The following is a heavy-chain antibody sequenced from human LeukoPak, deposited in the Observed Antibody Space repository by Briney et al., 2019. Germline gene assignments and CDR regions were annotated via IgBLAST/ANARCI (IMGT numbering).Heavy chain of an antibody. CDR1: GFTFSNYW. J-gene: IGHJ4*02. CDR2: INSDGRLT. V-gene: IGHV3-74*01. D-gene: IGHD4-23*01. Sequence: GGSLRLSCAASGFTFSNYWMHWVRQGPGKGLVWVSRINSDGRLTSYADSVKGRFTISRDNAKNTLYLQMNSLRAEDTAVYYCARDLRTPSDTNIAIDYWGQGTLVAVSS. CDR3: ARDLRTPSDTNIAIDY.